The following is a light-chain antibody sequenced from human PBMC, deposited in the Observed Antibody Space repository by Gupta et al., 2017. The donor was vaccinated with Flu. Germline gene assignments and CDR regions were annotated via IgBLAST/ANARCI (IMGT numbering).Light chain of an antibody. CDR1: QSSSRW. J-gene: IGKJ4*01. CDR2: KAS. CDR3: QLYHNYRSLT. V-gene: IGKV1-5*03. Sequence: NPLTQSPPTLSASVGDRVTITCRASQSSSRWLAWDQQKPGKAPKLRIYKASSLESGVPSRVRGSGSGTECTLTISSLQPDDFESEDCQLYHNYRSLTFGEGTKVEIK.